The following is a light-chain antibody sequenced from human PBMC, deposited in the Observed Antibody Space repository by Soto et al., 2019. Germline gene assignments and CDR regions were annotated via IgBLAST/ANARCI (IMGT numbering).Light chain of an antibody. V-gene: IGKV3-20*01. Sequence: EFVLTQSPGTLSLSPGERATLSCRASQSVTNNYLAWYQQKTGQAPRLLIYGASSRVIGIPDRFSGSGSGTDFTLIISRLEPEDFAMYYCQQYGSLWTFGQGTKVEFK. J-gene: IGKJ1*01. CDR2: GAS. CDR3: QQYGSLWT. CDR1: QSVTNNY.